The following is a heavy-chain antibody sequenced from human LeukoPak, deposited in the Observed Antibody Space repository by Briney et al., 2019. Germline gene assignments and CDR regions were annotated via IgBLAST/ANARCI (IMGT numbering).Heavy chain of an antibody. CDR2: ISYDGSNK. V-gene: IGHV3-30*04. J-gene: IGHJ1*01. CDR3: ARAGLAYCGGDCYSEYFQH. CDR1: GFTFSSYA. D-gene: IGHD2-21*02. Sequence: GGSLRLSCAASGFTFSSYAMHWVRQAPGKGLEWVAVISYDGSNKYYADSVKGRFTISRDNSEDTLYLQMNSLRAEDTAVYYCARAGLAYCGGDCYSEYFQHWGQGTLVTVSS.